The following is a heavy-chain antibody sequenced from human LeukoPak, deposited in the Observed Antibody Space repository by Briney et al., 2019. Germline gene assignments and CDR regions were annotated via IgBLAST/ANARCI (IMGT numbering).Heavy chain of an antibody. J-gene: IGHJ4*02. V-gene: IGHV4-34*01. CDR3: ARAGRSRYYYDSSGYYYLDY. CDR1: GGSFSGYY. D-gene: IGHD3-22*01. CDR2: INHSGST. Sequence: PSETLSLTCAVYGGSFSGYYWSWIRQPPGKGLEWIGEINHSGSTNYNPSLKSRVTISVDTSKNQFSLKLSSVTAADTAVYYCARAGRSRYYYDSSGYYYLDYWGQGTLVTVSS.